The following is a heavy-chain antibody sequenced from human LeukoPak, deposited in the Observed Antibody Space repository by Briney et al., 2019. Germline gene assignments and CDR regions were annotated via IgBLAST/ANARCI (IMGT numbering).Heavy chain of an antibody. CDR2: IWFDGKNE. CDR1: GFTFSSYG. Sequence: PGGSLRLSCAASGFTFSSYGMHWVRQAPGKGLEWVADIWFDGKNEHFADSVKGRFTISRDNSKNTMYLQINSLRAEDTAVYYCAREGLTTSRNNAFDIWGQGTMVAVSS. J-gene: IGHJ3*02. V-gene: IGHV3-33*01. CDR3: AREGLTTSRNNAFDI. D-gene: IGHD4-11*01.